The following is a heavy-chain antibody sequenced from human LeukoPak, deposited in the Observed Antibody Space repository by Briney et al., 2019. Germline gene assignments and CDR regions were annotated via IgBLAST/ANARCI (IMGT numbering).Heavy chain of an antibody. CDR1: GYTFTGYY. CDR2: INPNSGGT. J-gene: IGHJ4*02. CDR3: ALIAVAGHGLGY. Sequence: GASVKVSCKASGYTFTGYYMHWVRQAPGRGLEWMGRINPNSGGTNYAQKFQGRVTMTRDTSISTAYMELSRLRSDDTAVYYCALIAVAGHGLGYWGQGTLVTVSS. D-gene: IGHD6-19*01. V-gene: IGHV1-2*06.